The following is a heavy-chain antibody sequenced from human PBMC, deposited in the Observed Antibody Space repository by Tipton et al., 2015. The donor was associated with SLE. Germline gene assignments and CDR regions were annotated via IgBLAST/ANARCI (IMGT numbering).Heavy chain of an antibody. J-gene: IGHJ4*02. Sequence: SLRLSCAASAFTFSRFAMIWVRQGPGKGLEWVSTISDSGDITKYADSVKGRFTVSRDNSKNTVYLQMNSLRAEDTAVYYCAKGRGFGAIYPFDSWGQGTLVTVSS. CDR3: AKGRGFGAIYPFDS. D-gene: IGHD4/OR15-4a*01. CDR1: AFTFSRFA. V-gene: IGHV3-23*01. CDR2: ISDSGDIT.